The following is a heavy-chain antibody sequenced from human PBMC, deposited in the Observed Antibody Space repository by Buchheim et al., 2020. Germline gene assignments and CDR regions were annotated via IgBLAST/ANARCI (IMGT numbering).Heavy chain of an antibody. Sequence: QVQLVESGGGVVQPGRSLRLSCAASGFTFSSYAMHWVRQAPGKGLEWVAVISYDGSNKYYADSVKGRFTISRDNSKNTLYLQMNSLRAEDTAVYYCARSSSGWSFDYWGQGTL. CDR2: ISYDGSNK. J-gene: IGHJ4*02. D-gene: IGHD6-19*01. V-gene: IGHV3-30*01. CDR3: ARSSSGWSFDY. CDR1: GFTFSSYA.